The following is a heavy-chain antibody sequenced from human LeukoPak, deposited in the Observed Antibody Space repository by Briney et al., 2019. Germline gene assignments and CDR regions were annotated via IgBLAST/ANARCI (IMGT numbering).Heavy chain of an antibody. CDR2: ISWSSGSI. D-gene: IGHD4-17*01. Sequence: PGGSLRLSCAASGFTFDDYAMHWVRQAPGKGLEWVSGISWSSGSIGYADSVKGRFTISRDNAKNSLYLQMNSLRAEDTALYYCAKDGTTVTTPPVWGQGTLVTVSS. CDR1: GFTFDDYA. J-gene: IGHJ4*02. V-gene: IGHV3-9*01. CDR3: AKDGTTVTTPPV.